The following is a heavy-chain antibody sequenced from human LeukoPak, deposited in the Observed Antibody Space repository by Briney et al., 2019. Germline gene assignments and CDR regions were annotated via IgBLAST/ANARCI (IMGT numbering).Heavy chain of an antibody. CDR2: IYYTGNT. V-gene: IGHV4-39*01. J-gene: IGHJ4*02. CDR3: ARQTGSGLFTLP. D-gene: IGHD3/OR15-3a*01. CDR1: GVSISSSNSY. Sequence: PSETLSLTCTVSGVSISSSNSYWGWIRQPPGKGLEWIGSIYYTGNTYYNASLKSRVTISIDTSKNQISLRLTSVTATDTAMYYCARQTGSGLFTLPGGQGTLVTVS.